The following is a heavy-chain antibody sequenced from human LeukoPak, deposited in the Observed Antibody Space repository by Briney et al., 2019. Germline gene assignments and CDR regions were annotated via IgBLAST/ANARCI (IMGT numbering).Heavy chain of an antibody. Sequence: GGSLRLSCAGSGFTFSNYAMIWVRQAPGKGLEWVSAITGSGGNRFYAGSVKGRFTISRDNSRNTLYLQMNSLRGDDTAVYYCAKDPNGDYIGAFDFQRWGQGSQVTVSS. CDR2: ITGSGGNR. J-gene: IGHJ1*01. CDR3: AKDPNGDYIGAFDFQR. V-gene: IGHV3-23*01. CDR1: GFTFSNYA. D-gene: IGHD4-17*01.